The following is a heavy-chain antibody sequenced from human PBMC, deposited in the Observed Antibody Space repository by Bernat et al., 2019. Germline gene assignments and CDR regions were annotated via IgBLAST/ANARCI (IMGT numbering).Heavy chain of an antibody. Sequence: QVQLVESGGGVVQPGRSLRLSCAASGFTFSSYGMHWVRQAPGKGLEWVAVIWYDGSNKYYVDSVKGRFTISRDNSKNTLYLQMNSLRAEDTAVYYCALDSSSSDYFDYWGQGTLVTVSS. J-gene: IGHJ4*02. D-gene: IGHD6-6*01. CDR1: GFTFSSYG. CDR2: IWYDGSNK. CDR3: ALDSSSSDYFDY. V-gene: IGHV3-33*01.